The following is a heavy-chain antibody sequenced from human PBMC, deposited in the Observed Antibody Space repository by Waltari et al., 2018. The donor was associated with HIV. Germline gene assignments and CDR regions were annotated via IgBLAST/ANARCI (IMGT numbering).Heavy chain of an antibody. CDR3: ARDGSGWSNYYYYGMDV. Sequence: QVQLVQSGAEVKKPGASVKVSCKASGYTFTSYAMHWVRQAPGQRLEWMGWINAGNGNTKYSQKFQGRVTITRDTSASTAYMELSSLRSEDTAVYYCARDGSGWSNYYYYGMDVWGQGTTVTVSS. V-gene: IGHV1-3*01. CDR2: INAGNGNT. CDR1: GYTFTSYA. D-gene: IGHD6-19*01. J-gene: IGHJ6*02.